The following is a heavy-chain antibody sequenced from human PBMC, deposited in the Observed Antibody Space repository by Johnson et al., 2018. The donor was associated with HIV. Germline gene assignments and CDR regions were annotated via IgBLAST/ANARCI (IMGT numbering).Heavy chain of an antibody. CDR2: ISSDGSNK. CDR3: ARDWNNWNYGVPDAFDI. J-gene: IGHJ3*02. D-gene: IGHD1-7*01. Sequence: QVQLVESGGGVVQPGRSLRLSCAASGFTFSSYAMHWVRQAPGKGLAWVAVISSDGSNKSYADSVKGRFTISRDNSKNTLYLQMNSLRAEDTAVYYCARDWNNWNYGVPDAFDIWGQGTMVTVSS. V-gene: IGHV3-30*04. CDR1: GFTFSSYA.